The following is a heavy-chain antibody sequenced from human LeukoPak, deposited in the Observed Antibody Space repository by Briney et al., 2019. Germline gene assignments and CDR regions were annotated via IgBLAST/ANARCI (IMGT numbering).Heavy chain of an antibody. D-gene: IGHD2-2*03. V-gene: IGHV4-61*02. CDR1: GVSIGSGSYY. CDR3: AREMDY. CDR2: IYTSGTT. Sequence: SETLSLTCTVSGVSIGSGSYYWSWIRQPAGKGLEWIGRIYTSGTTNYNPSLKSRVTISVDTSKNQFSLKLSSVTAADTAVYYCAREMDYWGQGTLVTVSS. J-gene: IGHJ4*02.